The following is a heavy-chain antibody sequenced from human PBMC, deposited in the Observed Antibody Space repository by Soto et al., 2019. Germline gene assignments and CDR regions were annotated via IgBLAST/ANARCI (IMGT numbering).Heavy chain of an antibody. D-gene: IGHD3-10*01. CDR2: IYQSGST. CDR3: ARDYYGSGSYSY. V-gene: IGHV4-4*02. J-gene: IGHJ4*02. CDR1: GGSSSSSNW. Sequence: QVQLQESGPGLVKPSGTLSLTCAVSGGSSSSSNWWSWVRQPPGKGLEWIGEIYQSGSTNYNPSLKGRVTISVDKSKNQFSLKLGSVNAATTAVYYCARDYYGSGSYSYWGEGTLVTVSS.